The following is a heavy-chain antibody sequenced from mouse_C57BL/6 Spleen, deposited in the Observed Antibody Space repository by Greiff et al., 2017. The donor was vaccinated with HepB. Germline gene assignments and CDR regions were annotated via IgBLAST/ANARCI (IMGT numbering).Heavy chain of an antibody. CDR3: ARITTVVSYAMDY. J-gene: IGHJ4*01. V-gene: IGHV1-55*01. CDR1: GYTFTSYW. D-gene: IGHD1-1*01. CDR2: IYPGSGST. Sequence: QVQLQQSGAELVKPGASVKMSCKASGYTFTSYWITWVKQRPGQGLEWIGEIYPGSGSTNYNEKFKSKATLTVDTSSSTAYMQLSSLTSEDSAVYYCARITTVVSYAMDYWGQGTSVTVSS.